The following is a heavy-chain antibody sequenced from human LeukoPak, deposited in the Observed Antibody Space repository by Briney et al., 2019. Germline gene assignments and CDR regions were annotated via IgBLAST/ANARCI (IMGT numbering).Heavy chain of an antibody. CDR2: VSPKTGRT. CDR1: GYTFRIRD. D-gene: IGHD1-1*01. V-gene: IGHV1-8*01. Sequence: ASVRVSCKASGYTFRIRDINWVRQAPGQGLEWMGWVSPKTGRTGYAQKFQGRVYMTTNASLSTAYMELSSLRSDDTAVYFCARESERNDGWFDPWGQGTLVTVSS. CDR3: ARESERNDGWFDP. J-gene: IGHJ5*02.